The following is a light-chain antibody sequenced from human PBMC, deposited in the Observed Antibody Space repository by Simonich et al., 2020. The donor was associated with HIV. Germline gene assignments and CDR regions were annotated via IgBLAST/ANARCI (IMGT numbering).Light chain of an antibody. Sequence: QSALTQPASVSGSPGQSITISCTGTSSDVGGYNSVSWYQKHPGKAPKLMIYNVSKRPSGVPDRFSGSKSGNTASLTISGLQAEDEADYYCCSYAGSYTWVFGGGTKLTVL. CDR2: NVS. J-gene: IGLJ3*02. CDR1: SSDVGGYNS. V-gene: IGLV2-11*01. CDR3: CSYAGSYTWV.